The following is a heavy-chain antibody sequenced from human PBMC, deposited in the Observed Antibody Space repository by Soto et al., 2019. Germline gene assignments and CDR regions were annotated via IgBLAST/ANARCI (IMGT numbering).Heavy chain of an antibody. V-gene: IGHV1-69*04. CDR2: IIPIFGVA. CDR1: GDTFSNHT. D-gene: IGHD4-17*01. CDR3: ARGAEMGTVTKGFYYYMDV. J-gene: IGHJ6*03. Sequence: QVQLVQSGAEVKKPGSSVKVSCKASGDTFSNHTISWVRQAPGQGLEWMGRIIPIFGVANYAQKFQGRVTITADKSTSTVYMELSSLRSADTAVYYCARGAEMGTVTKGFYYYMDVWGKGTTVTVSS.